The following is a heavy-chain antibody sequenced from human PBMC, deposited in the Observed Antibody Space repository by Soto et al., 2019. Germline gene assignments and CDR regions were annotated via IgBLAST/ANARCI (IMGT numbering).Heavy chain of an antibody. D-gene: IGHD3-10*01. CDR1: GYTFTSYG. CDR3: ARQDYYGVYNYAMDV. V-gene: IGHV1-18*01. Sequence: GASVKVSCKASGYTFTSYGISWVRQAPGQGLEWMGWISAYNGNTNYAQKLQGRVTMTTDTSTSTAYMELRSLRSDDTAVYYCARQDYYGVYNYAMDVWGQGTTVTVSS. CDR2: ISAYNGNT. J-gene: IGHJ6*02.